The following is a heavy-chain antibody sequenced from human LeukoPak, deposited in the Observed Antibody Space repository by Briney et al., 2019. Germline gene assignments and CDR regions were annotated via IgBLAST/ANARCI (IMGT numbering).Heavy chain of an antibody. CDR2: INWNGGST. D-gene: IGHD3-22*01. CDR3: ARGYYDSSDDDAFGI. V-gene: IGHV3-20*04. Sequence: PGGSLRLSCAASGFTFDDYGMSWVRQAPGKGLEWVSGINWNGGSTGYADSVKGRFTISRDNAKNSLYLQMNSLRAEDTALYYCARGYYDSSDDDAFGIWGQGTMVTVSS. J-gene: IGHJ3*02. CDR1: GFTFDDYG.